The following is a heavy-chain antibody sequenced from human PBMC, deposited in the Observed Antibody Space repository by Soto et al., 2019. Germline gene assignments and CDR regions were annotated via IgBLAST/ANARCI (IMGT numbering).Heavy chain of an antibody. CDR2: ISGSSDRT. CDR1: GFTIRNYA. Sequence: EVQVLESGGDLVQPGGSLRLSCAASGFTIRNYAMSWVRQAPGKALEWVSGISGSSDRTYYADSVKGRFTISKDTSSNTLYLQMHILRVEDTAVYHCEGSWTWGQGTMVTVSS. CDR3: EGSWT. D-gene: IGHD5-12*01. V-gene: IGHV3-23*01. J-gene: IGHJ3*01.